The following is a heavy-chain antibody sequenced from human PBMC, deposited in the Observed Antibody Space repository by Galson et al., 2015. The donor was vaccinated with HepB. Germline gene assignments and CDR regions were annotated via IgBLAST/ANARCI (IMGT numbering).Heavy chain of an antibody. Sequence: SVKVSCKASGGTFSSYAISWVRQAPGQGLEWMGGIIPIFGTANYAQKFQGRVTITADESTSTAYMELSSLRSEDTAVYYCARDKRIGVGSFDYWGQGTLVTVSS. CDR2: IIPIFGTA. J-gene: IGHJ4*02. CDR1: GGTFSSYA. V-gene: IGHV1-69*13. D-gene: IGHD3-10*01. CDR3: ARDKRIGVGSFDY.